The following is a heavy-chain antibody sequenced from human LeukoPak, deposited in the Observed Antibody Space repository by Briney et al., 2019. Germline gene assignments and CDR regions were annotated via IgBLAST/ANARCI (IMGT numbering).Heavy chain of an antibody. J-gene: IGHJ4*02. CDR3: AGSLWFGESYYFDY. V-gene: IGHV4-39*07. CDR2: INHSGST. CDR1: GGSISSSSYY. D-gene: IGHD3-10*01. Sequence: SEALSLTCTVSGGSISSSSYYWGWIRQPPGKGLEWIGEINHSGSTNYNPSLKSRVTISVDTSKNQFSLKLSSVTAADTAVYYCAGSLWFGESYYFDYWGQGTLVTVSS.